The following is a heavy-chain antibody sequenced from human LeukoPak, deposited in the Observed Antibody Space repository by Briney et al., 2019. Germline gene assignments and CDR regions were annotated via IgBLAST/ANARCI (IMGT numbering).Heavy chain of an antibody. D-gene: IGHD5-18*01. CDR1: VFTFGIYA. Sequence: GGSLRLSCAASVFTFGIYAMSWVRQAPGKGLEWVSTISNNGGSTFYADSVKGRYTISRDNSKNTLDLQMNSLRAEDRALSFCAKPHTNSYYHVHSWSQGTLVTVSS. CDR3: AKPHTNSYYHVHS. CDR2: ISNNGGST. J-gene: IGHJ4*02. V-gene: IGHV3-23*01.